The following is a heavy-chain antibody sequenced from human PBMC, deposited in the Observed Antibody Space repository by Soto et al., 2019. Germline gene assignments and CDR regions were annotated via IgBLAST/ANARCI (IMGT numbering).Heavy chain of an antibody. CDR3: AMLGGWSGGSNDMDV. J-gene: IGHJ6*02. Sequence: EVQLVESGGGLVQPGGSLRLSCAASGLIFSDYHMDWVRQAPGKGLEWVGRIRRKANSYTTEYAASVKGRFTISKDDSKNSLYLPLNGLKTEDTAVYYCAMLGGWSGGSNDMDVWGQGTTVTVSS. D-gene: IGHD6-19*01. CDR2: IRRKANSYTT. CDR1: GLIFSDYH. V-gene: IGHV3-72*01.